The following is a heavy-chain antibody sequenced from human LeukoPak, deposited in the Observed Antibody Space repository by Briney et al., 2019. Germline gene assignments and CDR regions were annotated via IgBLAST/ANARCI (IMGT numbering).Heavy chain of an antibody. Sequence: SETLSLTCAVYGGSFSGYYWSWIRQPPGKGLEWIGYIFYSGSTNYNPSLKSRVTISVDTSKNQFSLKLSSVTAADTDVYYCARAGRAAAGFGIDYWGQGTLVTVSS. D-gene: IGHD6-13*01. V-gene: IGHV4-59*01. CDR3: ARAGRAAAGFGIDY. J-gene: IGHJ4*02. CDR2: IFYSGST. CDR1: GGSFSGYY.